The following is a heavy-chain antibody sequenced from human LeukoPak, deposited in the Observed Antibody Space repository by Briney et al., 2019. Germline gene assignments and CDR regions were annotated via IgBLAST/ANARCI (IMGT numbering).Heavy chain of an antibody. CDR3: ARESRHCSSTSCYRWFDP. Sequence: ASVKVSCKASGYTFTSYYMHWVRQAPGQGLEWMGIINPSGGNTSYAQKFQGRVTMTRDTSTSTVYMELSSLRSEDTAVYYCARESRHCSSTSCYRWFDPWGQGTLVTVSS. V-gene: IGHV1-46*01. CDR2: INPSGGNT. D-gene: IGHD2-2*01. J-gene: IGHJ5*02. CDR1: GYTFTSYY.